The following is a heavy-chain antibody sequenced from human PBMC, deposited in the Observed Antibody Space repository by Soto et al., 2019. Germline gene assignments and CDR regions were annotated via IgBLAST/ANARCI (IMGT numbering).Heavy chain of an antibody. V-gene: IGHV4-59*01. CDR2: INYSGST. Sequence: SETLSLTCTVSGASISTFSWSWIRQPPGKGLEWIGYINYSGSTNYNPSLKSRVTISVDTSKNKFSLKLTSVTAADTAVYYCPRDSIMLGFDYWGQGTLVTVSS. CDR1: GASISTFS. CDR3: PRDSIMLGFDY. D-gene: IGHD3-10*02. J-gene: IGHJ4*02.